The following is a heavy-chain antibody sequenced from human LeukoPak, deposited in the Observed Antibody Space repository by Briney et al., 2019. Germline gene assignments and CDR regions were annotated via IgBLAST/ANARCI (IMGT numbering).Heavy chain of an antibody. V-gene: IGHV6-1*01. CDR3: ARDGWPAFDY. CDR2: TYYRSKWYT. J-gene: IGHJ4*02. D-gene: IGHD2-15*01. Sequence: SQTLSLTCAVSGDSFSTNTAAWNWLRQSPSRGLEWLGRTYYRSKWYTDYAVSVKSLITINPDTSKNQFSLQLNSVTPEDTAVYFCARDGWPAFDYWGQGTLVTVSS. CDR1: GDSFSTNTAA.